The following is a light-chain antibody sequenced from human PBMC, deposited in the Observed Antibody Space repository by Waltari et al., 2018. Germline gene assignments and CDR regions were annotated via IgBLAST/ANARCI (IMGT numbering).Light chain of an antibody. J-gene: IGLJ3*02. CDR2: GNN. CDR1: SSHIGAGYD. CDR3: QSYDSSLSGSGV. Sequence: QSLLTQPPSVSGAPGQKVTLPCTRGSSHIGAGYDLHGYQQLPGAAPKLLIFGNNNRPSGVPDRFSGSKSGTSASLDITGLQAEDEADYYCQSYDSSLSGSGVFGGGTKLTVL. V-gene: IGLV1-40*01.